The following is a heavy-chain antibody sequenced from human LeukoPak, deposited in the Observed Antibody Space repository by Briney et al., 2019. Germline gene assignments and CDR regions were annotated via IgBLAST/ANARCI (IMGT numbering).Heavy chain of an antibody. CDR2: ISGSGGST. Sequence: GGSLRLSCAASGFTFSSYAMSWVRQAPGKGLEWVSAISGSGGSTYYADSVKGRFTISRDNSKNTLYLQMNSLRAEDTAVYYCAKDPSSSGYGPEYFQHWGQGTLVTVSS. CDR3: AKDPSSSGYGPEYFQH. D-gene: IGHD3-22*01. V-gene: IGHV3-23*01. J-gene: IGHJ1*01. CDR1: GFTFSSYA.